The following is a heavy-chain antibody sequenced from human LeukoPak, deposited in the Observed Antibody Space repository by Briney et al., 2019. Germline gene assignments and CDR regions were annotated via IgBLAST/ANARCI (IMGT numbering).Heavy chain of an antibody. CDR1: GYTFTSYG. V-gene: IGHV1-18*01. D-gene: IGHD2-15*01. CDR2: ISAYNGNT. J-gene: IGHJ6*03. Sequence: ASVKVSCKASGYTFTSYGISWVRQAPGQGLEWMGWISAYNGNTNYAQKLQGRVTMTTDTSTSTAYMELRSLRSDDTAVYYCARAGAYCSGGSCYSGNYYYMDVCGNGTTVTVSS. CDR3: ARAGAYCSGGSCYSGNYYYMDV.